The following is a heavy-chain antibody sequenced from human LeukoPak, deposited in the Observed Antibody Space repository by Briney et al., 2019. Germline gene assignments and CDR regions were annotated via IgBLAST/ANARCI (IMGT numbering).Heavy chain of an antibody. CDR1: GGSISSYY. J-gene: IGHJ6*03. CDR3: ARDEIVVVPAARDYYYYHMDV. Sequence: SETLSLTCTVSGGSISSYYWSWIRQPAGKGLEWIGRIYTSGSTNYNPSLKSRVTMSVDTSKNQFSLKLSSVTAADTAVYYCARDEIVVVPAARDYYYYHMDVWGKGTTVTVSS. CDR2: IYTSGST. D-gene: IGHD2-2*01. V-gene: IGHV4-4*07.